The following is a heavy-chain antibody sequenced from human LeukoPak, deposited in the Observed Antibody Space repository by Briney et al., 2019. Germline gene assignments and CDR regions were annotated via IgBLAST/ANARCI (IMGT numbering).Heavy chain of an antibody. J-gene: IGHJ5*02. V-gene: IGHV1-18*01. CDR3: ARDPGNWNPVDNWFDP. CDR1: GYTFTSYG. CDR2: ISAYNGNT. Sequence: GASVKDSCKASGYTFTSYGISWVRQAPGQGLEWMGWISAYNGNTNYAQKLQGRVTMTTDTSTSTAYMELRSLRSDDTAVYYCARDPGNWNPVDNWFDPWGQGTLVTVSS. D-gene: IGHD1-1*01.